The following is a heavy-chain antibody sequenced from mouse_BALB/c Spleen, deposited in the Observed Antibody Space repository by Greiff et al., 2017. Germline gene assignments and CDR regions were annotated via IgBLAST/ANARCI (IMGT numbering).Heavy chain of an antibody. V-gene: IGHV5-9-4*01. Sequence: DVMLVESGGGLVKPGGSLKLSCAASGFTFSSYAMSWVRQSPEKRLEWVAEISSGGSYTYYPDTVTGRFTISRDNAKNTLYLEMSSLRSEDTAMYYCARGYGYPFAYWGQGTLVTVSA. CDR2: ISSGGSYT. CDR3: ARGYGYPFAY. D-gene: IGHD2-2*01. J-gene: IGHJ3*01. CDR1: GFTFSSYA.